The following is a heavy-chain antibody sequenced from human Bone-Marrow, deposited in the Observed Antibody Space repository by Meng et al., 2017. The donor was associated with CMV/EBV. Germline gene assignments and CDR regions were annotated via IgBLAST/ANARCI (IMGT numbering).Heavy chain of an antibody. Sequence: GESLKNSCAASGFTFSSYEMNWVRQAPGKGLEWVSYISSSGSTIYYADSVKGRFTISRDNAKNSLYLQMNSLRAEDTAVYYCARDRPHCSSTSCASSSYYYYGMDVWGQGTTVTVSS. CDR2: ISSSGSTI. CDR1: GFTFSSYE. J-gene: IGHJ6*02. CDR3: ARDRPHCSSTSCASSSYYYYGMDV. V-gene: IGHV3-48*03. D-gene: IGHD2-2*01.